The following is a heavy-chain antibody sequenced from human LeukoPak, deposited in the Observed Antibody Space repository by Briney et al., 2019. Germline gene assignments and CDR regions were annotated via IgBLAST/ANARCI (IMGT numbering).Heavy chain of an antibody. CDR1: GYTFTNYG. CDR2: INPSGSST. CDR3: ARDRTLRQWGYYYYMDV. J-gene: IGHJ6*03. V-gene: IGHV1-46*01. Sequence: GASVKVSCKASGYTFTNYGISCVRQAPGQGLEGMGIINPSGSSTTYAQKFQGRLTMTRDMSTSTVYMELSSLRSEDTAVYYCARDRTLRQWGYYYYMDVWGKGTTVTVSS. D-gene: IGHD2-8*01.